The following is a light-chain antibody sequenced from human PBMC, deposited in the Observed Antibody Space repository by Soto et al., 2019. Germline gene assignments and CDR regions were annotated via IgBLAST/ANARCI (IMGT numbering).Light chain of an antibody. CDR2: SNN. V-gene: IGLV1-44*01. J-gene: IGLJ2*01. CDR1: SSNIGSNT. CDR3: AAWDDSLNGVV. Sequence: QSVLTQPPSASGTPGPRVTLTCSGSSSNIGSNTVNWYQQLPGTAPKLIIYSNNQRPSGVPDRFSGSKSGTSASLAISGLQSEDEADYYCAAWDDSLNGVVFGGGTQLTVL.